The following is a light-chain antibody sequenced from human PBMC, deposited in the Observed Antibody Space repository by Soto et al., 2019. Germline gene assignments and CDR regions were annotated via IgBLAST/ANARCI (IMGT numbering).Light chain of an antibody. CDR3: SSYTSTRALV. V-gene: IGLV2-14*01. CDR2: EVT. CDR1: TNDIGGYKY. Sequence: QSALTQPASVSGSPGQSITISCTGTTNDIGGYKYVSWYQQHPGKAPKLIIFEVTNRPSGVSNRFSGSKSGNTASLTISGLQAEDEADFYCSSYTSTRALVFGTGTKVTVL. J-gene: IGLJ1*01.